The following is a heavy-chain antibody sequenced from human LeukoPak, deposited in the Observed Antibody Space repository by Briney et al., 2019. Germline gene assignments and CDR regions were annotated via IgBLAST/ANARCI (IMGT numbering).Heavy chain of an antibody. V-gene: IGHV4-34*01. CDR3: ARRGSSSWYFDY. J-gene: IGHJ4*02. Sequence: SETLSLTCAVYGGSFSGYYWSWIRQPPGKGLEWIGEINRGGSTNYNPSLKSRVTISVDTSKNQLSLRLSSVTAADTAVYYCARRGSSSWYFDYWGQGTLVPVSS. D-gene: IGHD6-13*01. CDR1: GGSFSGYY. CDR2: INRGGST.